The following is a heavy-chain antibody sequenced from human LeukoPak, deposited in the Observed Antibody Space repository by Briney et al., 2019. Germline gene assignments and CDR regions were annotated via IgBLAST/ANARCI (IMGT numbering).Heavy chain of an antibody. CDR3: ARGYYDSSGYYPVDY. CDR2: ISYDGSNK. D-gene: IGHD3-22*01. J-gene: IGHJ4*02. CDR1: GFTFSSYA. Sequence: GGSLRLSCAASGFTFSSYAMRWVRQAPGKGLEWVAVISYDGSNKYYADSVKGRFTISRDNSKNTLCLQMNSPRAEDTAVYYCARGYYDSSGYYPVDYWGQGTLVTVSS. V-gene: IGHV3-30-3*01.